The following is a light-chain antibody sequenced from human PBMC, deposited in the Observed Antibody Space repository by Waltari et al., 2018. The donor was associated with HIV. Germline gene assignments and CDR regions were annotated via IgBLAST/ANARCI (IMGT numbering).Light chain of an antibody. J-gene: IGKJ1*01. CDR2: WAS. V-gene: IGKV4-1*01. Sequence: DIVMTQSPDSLAVSLGERTTVNCRSTPSILYNSNNNSYLGWYQQKTGQPPKLLIYWASTRATGTPDRFTGSGSGTDFALTISSLQAEDAAVYYCQQYFSTPPTFGQGTKVEI. CDR1: PSILYNSNNNSY. CDR3: QQYFSTPPT.